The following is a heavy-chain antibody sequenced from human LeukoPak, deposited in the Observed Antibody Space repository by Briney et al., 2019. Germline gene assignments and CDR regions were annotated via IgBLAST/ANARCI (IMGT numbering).Heavy chain of an antibody. J-gene: IGHJ5*02. Sequence: PGGSLRLSCGASGFNFVNYAMAWVRQAPGKGLEWVSGISRSGSRTFYADSVRGRFTISRDNSRNTVYLQMNSLRADDTAVYYCAANHPFDPWGQGTLVTVSS. D-gene: IGHD1-14*01. CDR2: ISRSGSRT. CDR3: AANHPFDP. CDR1: GFNFVNYA. V-gene: IGHV3-23*01.